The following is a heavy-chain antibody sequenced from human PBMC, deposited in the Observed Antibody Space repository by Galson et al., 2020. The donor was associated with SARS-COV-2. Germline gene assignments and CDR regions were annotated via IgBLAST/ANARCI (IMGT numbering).Heavy chain of an antibody. CDR3: ALERGYSDYVLAADTDYYGMDV. V-gene: IGHV4-34*01. D-gene: IGHD5-12*01. J-gene: IGHJ6*02. CDR1: AGSFSGYY. CDR2: INQSGST. Sequence: SETLSLNCAVYAGSFSGYYWSWIRQPPGKGLEWIGEINQSGSTNYNPSRKSRVTISVDTSKNQFSLKLRSVTAADTAVYYCALERGYSDYVLAADTDYYGMDVWGQGTTVTVSS.